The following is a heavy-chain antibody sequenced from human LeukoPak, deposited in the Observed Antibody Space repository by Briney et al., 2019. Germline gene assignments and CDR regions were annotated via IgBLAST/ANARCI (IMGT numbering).Heavy chain of an antibody. V-gene: IGHV3-23*01. CDR2: IVGNGGTT. Sequence: PGGSLRLSCAASGFTFSTHAMSWLRQAPGKGLAWVSTIVGNGGTTYYAYSVKGRFTISRDNSKNTLYLQMNSLRAEDTAVYYCAKESGTLVGATRNAFDIWGQGTMVTVSS. J-gene: IGHJ3*02. CDR1: GFTFSTHA. D-gene: IGHD1-26*01. CDR3: AKESGTLVGATRNAFDI.